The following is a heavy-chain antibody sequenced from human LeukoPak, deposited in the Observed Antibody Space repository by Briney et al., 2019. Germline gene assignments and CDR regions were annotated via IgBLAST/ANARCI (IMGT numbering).Heavy chain of an antibody. J-gene: IGHJ5*02. D-gene: IGHD3-3*01. CDR2: IYYSGST. V-gene: IGHV4-39*01. Sequence: SETLSLTCTVSGGSISSSSYYWGWIRQPQGKGLEGIGSIYYSGSTYYNPSLKSRVTISVDTSKNQFSLKLSSVTAADTAVYYCARHNYYDFWSGMGGYGNWFDPWGQGTLVTVSS. CDR1: GGSISSSSYY. CDR3: ARHNYYDFWSGMGGYGNWFDP.